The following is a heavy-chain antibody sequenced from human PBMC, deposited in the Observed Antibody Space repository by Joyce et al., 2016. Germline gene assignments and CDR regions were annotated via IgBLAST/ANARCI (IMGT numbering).Heavy chain of an antibody. Sequence: QVQLRESGPGLVKPSQTLLLTCTVSGGSISSGGYYWSWLRQHPGKDLEWIGYIYDRVSTLYNPSLKSRVAMSIDTSKNHFSLKLSSVTGADTAVYYCARGVASGFTLFGVVIQRSDPWGRGTLVTVSS. J-gene: IGHJ5*02. D-gene: IGHD3-3*01. CDR1: GGSISSGGYY. CDR3: ARGVASGFTLFGVVIQRSDP. CDR2: IYDRVST. V-gene: IGHV4-31*03.